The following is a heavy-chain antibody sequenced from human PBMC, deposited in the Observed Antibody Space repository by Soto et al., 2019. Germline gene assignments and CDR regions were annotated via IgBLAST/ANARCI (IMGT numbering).Heavy chain of an antibody. D-gene: IGHD2-15*01. CDR2: IYWDDDK. CDR3: AHRRAYCSGGSCYSIWFDP. J-gene: IGHJ5*02. Sequence: QITLKESGPTLVKPTQTLTLTCTFSGFSLSTSGVGVGWIGQPPGKALEWLALIYWDDDKRYSPSLKSRLTITKDTSKNQVVLTMTIMDPVDTATYYCAHRRAYCSGGSCYSIWFDPWGQGTLVTVSS. CDR1: GFSLSTSGVG. V-gene: IGHV2-5*02.